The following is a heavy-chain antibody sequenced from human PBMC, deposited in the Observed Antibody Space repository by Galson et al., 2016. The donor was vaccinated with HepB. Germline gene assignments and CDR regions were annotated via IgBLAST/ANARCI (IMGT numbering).Heavy chain of an antibody. J-gene: IGHJ6*02. V-gene: IGHV3-23*01. CDR2: ISGSGGNT. Sequence: SLRLSCAASGFSFSSYAMNWVRQAPGKGLEWVSAISGSGGNTYYADSVKGRFTISRDNSKNTLYLQMNSLRAEDTAVDYCAKDNYYGMDVWGQGTTVTVSS. CDR3: AKDNYYGMDV. CDR1: GFSFSSYA.